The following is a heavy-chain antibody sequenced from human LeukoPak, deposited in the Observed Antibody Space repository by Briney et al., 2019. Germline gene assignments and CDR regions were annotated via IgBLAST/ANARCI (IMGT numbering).Heavy chain of an antibody. CDR2: ISLRGYT. CDR1: GGSIGSSEW. V-gene: IGHV4-4*02. Sequence: SETLSLTCAVSGGSIGSSEWWSWVRQPPGKGLEWIGEISLRGYTNYKPSLNSRVTISADQSRNQLSLKLTSVTAADTAIYYCANNWGYCQGLWGQGIQVTVSS. D-gene: IGHD7-27*01. CDR3: ANNWGYCQGL. J-gene: IGHJ4*02.